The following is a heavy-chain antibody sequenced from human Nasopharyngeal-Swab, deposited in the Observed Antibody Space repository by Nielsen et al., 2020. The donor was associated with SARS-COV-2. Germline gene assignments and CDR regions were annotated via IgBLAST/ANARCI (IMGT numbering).Heavy chain of an antibody. D-gene: IGHD6-19*01. CDR2: FSVSGGRT. CDR3: AKEEQWLVHD. CDR1: GFTFSSYA. V-gene: IGHV3-23*01. Sequence: GESLKISCTASGFTFSSYAMSWVRQAPGKGREWVSGFSVSGGRTYYADSVTGRFTISRDNSKNMLVLQMNSLRAEDTAVYYCAKEEQWLVHDWGQGTLVTVSS. J-gene: IGHJ4*02.